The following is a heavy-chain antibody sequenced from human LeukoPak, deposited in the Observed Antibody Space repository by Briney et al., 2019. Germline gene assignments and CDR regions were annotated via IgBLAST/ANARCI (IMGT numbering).Heavy chain of an antibody. J-gene: IGHJ5*02. V-gene: IGHV4-39*07. CDR2: IYHSGST. D-gene: IGHD1-26*01. Sequence: KPSETLSLTCTVSGGSISSSSYYWGWIRQSPTKGLEWIGEIYHSGSTYYNPSLKSRVTISVDTSKNQFSLKLSSVTAADTAVYYCARNSGSDNWFDPWGQGTLVTVSS. CDR1: GGSISSSSYY. CDR3: ARNSGSDNWFDP.